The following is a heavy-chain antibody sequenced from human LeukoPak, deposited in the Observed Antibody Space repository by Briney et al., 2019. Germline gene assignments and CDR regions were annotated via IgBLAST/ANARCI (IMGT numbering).Heavy chain of an antibody. V-gene: IGHV1-18*01. CDR1: GYTFTSNG. J-gene: IGHJ5*02. Sequence: ASVKVSCKASGYTFTSNGISWVRQAPGQGLEWMGWISAYNGNTNYEQKLQGRVAMTTDTSTSTAYMELRSLRSDDTAVYYCARRRGLVVRGVIHTMYNWFDPWGQGTLVTVSS. CDR3: ARRRGLVVRGVIHTMYNWFDP. D-gene: IGHD3-10*01. CDR2: ISAYNGNT.